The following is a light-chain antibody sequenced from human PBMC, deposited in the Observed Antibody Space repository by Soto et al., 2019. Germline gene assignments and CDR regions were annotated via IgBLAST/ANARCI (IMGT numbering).Light chain of an antibody. V-gene: IGKV3-15*01. CDR2: FAS. Sequence: EIVMTQSPATLSVSPGERATLSCRASQSVSSNLAWYQQKPGQAPRLLIYFASTRATGIPARFSGSGSGTEFTLTISSLHAEDFAVYYCQQYNTWLPTFGQGTKVEIK. CDR3: QQYNTWLPT. CDR1: QSVSSN. J-gene: IGKJ1*01.